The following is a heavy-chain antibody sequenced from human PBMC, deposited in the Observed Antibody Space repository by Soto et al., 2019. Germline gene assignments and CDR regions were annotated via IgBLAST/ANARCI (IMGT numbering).Heavy chain of an antibody. CDR2: ISYDGSNK. CDR1: GFTFSSYG. Sequence: GGSLRLSCAASGFTFSSYGMHWVRQAPGKGLEWVAVISYDGSNKYYADSVKGRFTISRDNSKNTLYLQMNSLRAEDTAVYYCASIYYDSSWNAFDIWGQGTMVTVSS. J-gene: IGHJ3*02. CDR3: ASIYYDSSWNAFDI. D-gene: IGHD3-22*01. V-gene: IGHV3-30*03.